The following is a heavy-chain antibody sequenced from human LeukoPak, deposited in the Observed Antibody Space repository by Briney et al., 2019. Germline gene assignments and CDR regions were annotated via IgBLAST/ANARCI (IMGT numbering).Heavy chain of an antibody. CDR3: AGRDEITGYSFDY. CDR2: VQTNGNT. D-gene: IGHD3-9*01. CDR1: GGSITSHH. V-gene: IGHV4-4*07. Sequence: PSGTLSLTCIVSGGSITSHHWSWIRQPAGKGPAGKGLEWIGQVQTNGNTQYNPSIKSRVAMSVDTSKNHFSLELSSVNVADTAVYYCAGRDEITGYSFDYWGQGALVTVSS. J-gene: IGHJ4*02.